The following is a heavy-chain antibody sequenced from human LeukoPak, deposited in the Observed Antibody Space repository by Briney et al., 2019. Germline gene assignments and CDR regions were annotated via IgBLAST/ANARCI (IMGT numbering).Heavy chain of an antibody. CDR3: ARVVRGYSYGFLDY. D-gene: IGHD5-18*01. V-gene: IGHV1-69*06. Sequence: GASVKVSCKASGGTFSSYAISWVRQAPGQRLEWMGGIIPIFGTANYAQKFQGRVTITADKSTSTAYMELSSLRSEDTAVYYCARVVRGYSYGFLDYWGQGTLVTVSS. J-gene: IGHJ4*02. CDR2: IIPIFGTA. CDR1: GGTFSSYA.